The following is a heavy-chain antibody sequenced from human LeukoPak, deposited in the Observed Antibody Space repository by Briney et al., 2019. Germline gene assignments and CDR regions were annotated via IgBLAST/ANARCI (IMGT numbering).Heavy chain of an antibody. Sequence: GESLKISCKGSGYTFTGHWIGWVRQMPGKGLEWMGIISPGDSNTKYSPSFQGQVTISADKSISTAYLQWSSLKASDTAMYYRAREYYGSTDYWGQGTLVTVSS. CDR3: AREYYGSTDY. D-gene: IGHD3-10*01. CDR2: ISPGDSNT. J-gene: IGHJ4*02. V-gene: IGHV5-51*01. CDR1: GYTFTGHW.